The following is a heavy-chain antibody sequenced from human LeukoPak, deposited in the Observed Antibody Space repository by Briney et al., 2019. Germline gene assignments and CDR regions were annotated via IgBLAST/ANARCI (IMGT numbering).Heavy chain of an antibody. CDR3: ARGTIFGVVGRSNWFDP. CDR2: IYYSGST. D-gene: IGHD3-3*01. V-gene: IGHV4-59*12. Sequence: PSETLSLTCTVSGGSISSYYWSWIRQPPGKGLEWIGYIYYSGSTNYNPSLKSRVTISVDTSKNQFSLKLSSVTAADTAVYYCARGTIFGVVGRSNWFDPWGQGTLVTVSS. CDR1: GGSISSYY. J-gene: IGHJ5*02.